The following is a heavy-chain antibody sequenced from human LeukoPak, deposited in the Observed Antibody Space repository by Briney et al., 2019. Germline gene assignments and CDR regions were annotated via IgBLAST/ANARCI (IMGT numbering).Heavy chain of an antibody. CDR3: GIDPNGDYIGAFDF. CDR2: ITGSGTTT. CDR1: GNAFRNYA. D-gene: IGHD4-17*01. V-gene: IGHV3-23*01. J-gene: IGHJ3*01. Sequence: GGSLRLSCVASGNAFRNYAMTWVRQAQGKGLEWVSSITGSGTTTRYADSVKGRFTISRDNSVDTLYLQVNSLSAEDTAVYYCGIDPNGDYIGAFDFWGQGTKVTASS.